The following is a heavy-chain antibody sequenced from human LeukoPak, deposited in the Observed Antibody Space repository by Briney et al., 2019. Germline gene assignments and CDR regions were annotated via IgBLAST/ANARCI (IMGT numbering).Heavy chain of an antibody. J-gene: IGHJ4*02. D-gene: IGHD3-22*01. CDR3: AKDRPNYYGSNGHYYRRDGDY. CDR1: GFTFSIYA. V-gene: IGHV3-23*01. Sequence: PGGSLRLSCAASGFTFSIYAMSWVRQAPGKGLQWVSSITSSGDGTYYADSVKGRFTISRDNSENTLYLQMNSLRVGDTAVYFCAKDRPNYYGSNGHYYRRDGDYWGQGTLVTVSS. CDR2: ITSSGDGT.